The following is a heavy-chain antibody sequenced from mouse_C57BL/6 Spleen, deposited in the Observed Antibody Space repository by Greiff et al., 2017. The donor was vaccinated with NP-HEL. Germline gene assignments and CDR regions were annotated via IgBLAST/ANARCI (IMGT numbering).Heavy chain of an antibody. D-gene: IGHD1-1*01. CDR2: IYPGSGNT. J-gene: IGHJ2*01. V-gene: IGHV1-66*01. Sequence: QVQLKESGPELVKPGASVKISCKASGYSFTSYYIHWVKQRPGQGLEWIGWIYPGSGNTKYNEKFKGKATLTADTSSSTAYMQLSSLTSEDSAVYYCLYGSSYFDYWGQGTTLTVSS. CDR3: LYGSSYFDY. CDR1: GYSFTSYY.